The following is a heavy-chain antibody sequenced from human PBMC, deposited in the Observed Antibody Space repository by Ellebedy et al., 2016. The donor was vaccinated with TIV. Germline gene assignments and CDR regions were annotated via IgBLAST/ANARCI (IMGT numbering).Heavy chain of an antibody. J-gene: IGHJ4*02. CDR1: GFTFSGYY. CDR2: ISYSGDVI. D-gene: IGHD6-13*01. CDR3: ARLGVIAAAGASDS. Sequence: PGGSLRLSCAASGFTFSGYYMSGFRQAPGKGPEWVSYISYSGDVIYYADSVKGRFTTSRDNAGNSVYLQMNSLRAEDTAVYYCARLGVIAAAGASDSWGQGTLVSVSS. V-gene: IGHV3-11*01.